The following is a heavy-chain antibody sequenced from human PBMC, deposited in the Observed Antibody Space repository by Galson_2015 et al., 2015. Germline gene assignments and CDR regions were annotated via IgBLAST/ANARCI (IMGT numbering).Heavy chain of an antibody. Sequence: SLRLSCAASGFTFGDYAMSWVRQAPGKGLEWVGFIRSKAYGGTTEYAASVKGRFTISRDDSKSIAYLQMNSLKTEDTAVYYCTRDNIPSNYDFWSGYYHYFDYWGQGTLVTVSS. J-gene: IGHJ4*02. CDR1: GFTFGDYA. CDR2: IRSKAYGGTT. CDR3: TRDNIPSNYDFWSGYYHYFDY. D-gene: IGHD3-3*01. V-gene: IGHV3-49*04.